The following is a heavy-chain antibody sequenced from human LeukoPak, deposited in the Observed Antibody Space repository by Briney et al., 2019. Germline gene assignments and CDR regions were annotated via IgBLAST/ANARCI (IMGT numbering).Heavy chain of an antibody. CDR2: ISGDGGST. CDR3: AKAIYDFWSGYRVWNPYYYYGMDV. D-gene: IGHD3-3*01. Sequence: PGGSLRLSCAASGFTFDDYAMHWVRQAPGKGLEWVSLISGDGGSTYYADSVKGRFTISRDNSKNSLYLQMNSLRTEDTALYYCAKAIYDFWSGYRVWNPYYYYGMDVWGQGTTVTVSS. V-gene: IGHV3-43*02. CDR1: GFTFDDYA. J-gene: IGHJ6*02.